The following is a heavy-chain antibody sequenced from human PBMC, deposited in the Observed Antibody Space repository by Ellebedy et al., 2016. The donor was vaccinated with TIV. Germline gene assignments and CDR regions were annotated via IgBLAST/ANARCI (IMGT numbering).Heavy chain of an antibody. V-gene: IGHV3-21*01. Sequence: PGGSLRLSCAASGFTFSSYSMNWVRQAPGKGLEWVSSISSSSSYIYYADSVKGRFTISRDNAKNSLYLQMNSLRAEDTAVYYCASQINGLRYSYGYDLDYWGQGTLVTVSS. D-gene: IGHD5-18*01. CDR2: ISSSSSYI. CDR3: ASQINGLRYSYGYDLDY. J-gene: IGHJ4*02. CDR1: GFTFSSYS.